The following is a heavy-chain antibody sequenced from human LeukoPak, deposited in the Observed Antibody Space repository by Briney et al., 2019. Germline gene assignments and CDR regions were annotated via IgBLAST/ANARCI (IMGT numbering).Heavy chain of an antibody. D-gene: IGHD3-10*01. CDR1: GFTFSDYY. V-gene: IGHV3-11*01. J-gene: IGHJ6*02. CDR3: AREGITMVRGVGAYYYYGMDV. Sequence: GGSLRVSCAASGFTFSDYYMSWIRQAPGKGLEWVSYISSSGSTIYYADSVKGRFSISRDNAKNSLYLQMNSLRAEDTAVYYCAREGITMVRGVGAYYYYGMDVWGQGTTVTVSS. CDR2: ISSSGSTI.